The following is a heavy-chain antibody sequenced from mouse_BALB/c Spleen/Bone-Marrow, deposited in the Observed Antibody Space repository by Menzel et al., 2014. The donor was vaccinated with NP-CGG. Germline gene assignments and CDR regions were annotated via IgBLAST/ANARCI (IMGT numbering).Heavy chain of an antibody. CDR2: INPESSTV. V-gene: IGHV4-1*02. J-gene: IGHJ2*01. Sequence: EVKLMESGGGLVQPGGSLKLSCTASGFDFSRYWMSWVRQAPGKRLQWIGEINPESSTVNYTPSLKDKFIISRDNAKNALYLQVSKVRSEDTALYYCTRLTYYGLSDYWGQGTTLTVSS. CDR1: GFDFSRYW. CDR3: TRLTYYGLSDY. D-gene: IGHD1-2*01.